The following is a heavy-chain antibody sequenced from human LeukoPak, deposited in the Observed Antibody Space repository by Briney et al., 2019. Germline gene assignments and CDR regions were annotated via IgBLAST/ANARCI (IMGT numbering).Heavy chain of an antibody. CDR2: INSDGSST. D-gene: IGHD3-22*01. CDR3: AREQTYYYDSSGYYYFDY. J-gene: IGHJ4*02. V-gene: IGHV3-74*01. CDR1: GFTFSSYW. Sequence: PGGSLRLCCAASGFTFSSYWMHWVRQAPGKGLVWVSRINSDGSSTSYADSVKGRFTISRDNAKNSLYLQMNSLRAEDTAVYYCAREQTYYYDSSGYYYFDYWGQGTLVTVSS.